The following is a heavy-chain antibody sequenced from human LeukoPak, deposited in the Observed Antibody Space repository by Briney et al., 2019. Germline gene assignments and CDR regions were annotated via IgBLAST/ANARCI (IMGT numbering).Heavy chain of an antibody. CDR2: IYTSGST. D-gene: IGHD1-14*01. V-gene: IGHV4-61*02. Sequence: SETLSLTCTVSGGSISSGSYYWSWIRQPAGKGLEWIGRIYTSGSTNYNPSLKSRVTISVDTSKNQFSLKLSSVTAADTAVYYCARTTTAKFYYYYYYMDVWGKGTTVTISS. J-gene: IGHJ6*03. CDR3: ARTTTAKFYYYYYYMDV. CDR1: GGSISSGSYY.